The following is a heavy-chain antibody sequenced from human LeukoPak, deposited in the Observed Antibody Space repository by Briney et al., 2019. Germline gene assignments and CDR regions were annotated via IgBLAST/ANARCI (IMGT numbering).Heavy chain of an antibody. CDR3: AAIRYCSGGSCSEL. V-gene: IGHV1-18*01. CDR1: GYTFTSYG. CDR2: ISAYNGNT. J-gene: IGHJ4*02. Sequence: GASVKVSCKASGYTFTSYGISWVRRAPGQGLEWMGWISAYNGNTNYAQKLQGRVTMTTDTSTSTAYMELRSLRSDDTAVYYCAAIRYCSGGSCSELWGQGTLVTVSS. D-gene: IGHD2-15*01.